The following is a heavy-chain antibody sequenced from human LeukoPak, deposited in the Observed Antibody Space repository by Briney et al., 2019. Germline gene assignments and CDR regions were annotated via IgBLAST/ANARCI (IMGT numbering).Heavy chain of an antibody. Sequence: ASVKVYCKASGYTFISYTINWVRQAPGQGLEWMGWINTNTGNPTYAQGFTGRFVFSLDTSVSTAYLQISSLKAEDTAVYYCAREVQLWSCNFDYWGQGTLVTVSS. CDR1: GYTFISYT. CDR2: INTNTGNP. D-gene: IGHD5-18*01. J-gene: IGHJ4*02. V-gene: IGHV7-4-1*02. CDR3: AREVQLWSCNFDY.